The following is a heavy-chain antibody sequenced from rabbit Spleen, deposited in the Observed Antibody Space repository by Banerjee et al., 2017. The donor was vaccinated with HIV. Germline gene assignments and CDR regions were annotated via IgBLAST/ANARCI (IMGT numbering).Heavy chain of an antibody. J-gene: IGHJ4*01. V-gene: IGHV1S45*01. CDR2: INTSTIIT. D-gene: IGHD6-1*01. CDR1: GFTISTGYY. CDR3: ARGRAGYDDAVGWNFGW. Sequence: QEQLVESGGGLVQPGASLTLTCTASGFTISTGYYMCWVRQAPGKGLEWIGCINTSTIITYYASWVNGRFTISKTQSTTATLQMTSLTVADTATYFCARGRAGYDDAVGWNFGWWGPGTLVTVS.